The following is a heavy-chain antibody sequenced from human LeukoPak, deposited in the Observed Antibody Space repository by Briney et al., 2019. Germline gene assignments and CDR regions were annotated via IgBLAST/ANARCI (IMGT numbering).Heavy chain of an antibody. V-gene: IGHV3-48*01. CDR3: AREDGV. D-gene: IGHD5-24*01. CDR1: GFTFSSYS. J-gene: IGHJ3*01. Sequence: GGSLTLSCAAPGFTFSSYSMNWVRQAPGKGLEWVSYISSSSSTIYYADSVKGRFTISRDNAKNSLYLQMNSLRAEDTAVYYCAREDGVWGQGTMVTVSS. CDR2: ISSSSSTI.